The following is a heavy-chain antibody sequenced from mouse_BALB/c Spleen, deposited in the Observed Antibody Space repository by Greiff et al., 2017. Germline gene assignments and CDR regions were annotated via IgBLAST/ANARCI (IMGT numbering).Heavy chain of an antibody. V-gene: IGHV5-6-5*01. J-gene: IGHJ3*01. CDR2: ISSGGST. Sequence: EVKLVESGGGLVKPGGSLKLSCAASGFTFSSYAMSWVRQTPEKRLEWVASISSGGSTYYPDSVKGRFTISRDNARNILYLQMSSLRSEDTAMYYCAREEDYDAFAYWGQGTLVTVSA. D-gene: IGHD2-4*01. CDR1: GFTFSSYA. CDR3: AREEDYDAFAY.